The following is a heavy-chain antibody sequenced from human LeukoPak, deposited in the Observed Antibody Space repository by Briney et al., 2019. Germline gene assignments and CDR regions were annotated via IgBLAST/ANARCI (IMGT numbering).Heavy chain of an antibody. J-gene: IGHJ5*02. CDR2: IYYSGST. CDR3: ARSGFLEGWFDP. D-gene: IGHD3-3*01. CDR1: GGSISGTYY. Sequence: PSETLSLTCTVSGGSISGTYYWSWIRQPPGKGLEWIGYIYYSGSTNYNPSLKSRVTISVDTSKNQFSLKLSSVTAADTAVYYCARSGFLEGWFDPWGQGTLVTVSS. V-gene: IGHV4-61*01.